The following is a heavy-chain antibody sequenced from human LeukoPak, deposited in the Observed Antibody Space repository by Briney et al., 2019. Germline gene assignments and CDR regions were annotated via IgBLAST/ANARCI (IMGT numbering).Heavy chain of an antibody. D-gene: IGHD2-15*01. V-gene: IGHV4-4*07. CDR1: GGSISTYN. CDR2: IHASGST. Sequence: SETLSLTCTVSGGSISTYNWSWIRQPAGKGLEWIGRIHASGSTNYNPSLKSRVTMSVDTSKNQFSLRLNSMTAAGTAVYYCARGYCSGVSCYWVDFWGQGTLVTVSS. J-gene: IGHJ4*02. CDR3: ARGYCSGVSCYWVDF.